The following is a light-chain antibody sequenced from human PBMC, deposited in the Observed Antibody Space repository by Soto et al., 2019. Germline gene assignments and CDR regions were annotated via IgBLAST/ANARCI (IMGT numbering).Light chain of an antibody. Sequence: EIVMTQSPATLSVSPGERATLSCRASQSVSSNLAWYQQKPGQAPRLLIYGASPRATGIPARFSGSGSGTEFTLTISSLLSEDFAVYYCQQYNNWSPFTFGPGTKVDIK. CDR2: GAS. CDR3: QQYNNWSPFT. V-gene: IGKV3-15*01. J-gene: IGKJ3*01. CDR1: QSVSSN.